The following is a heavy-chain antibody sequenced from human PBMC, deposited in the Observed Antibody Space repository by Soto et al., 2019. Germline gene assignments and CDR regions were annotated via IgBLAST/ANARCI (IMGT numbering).Heavy chain of an antibody. CDR1: GGSISDFY. V-gene: IGHV4-59*01. CDR2: LYYTGST. Sequence: PSETLSLTCNVSGGSISDFYWSWIRQSPGKRLGWIGYLYYTGSTNYNPALKSRVTISLDTSKNQFSLKVRSVTAVDTAVYYCARGGGYDFRSSQAPPIDVWGQGTTVTVSS. D-gene: IGHD3-3*01. CDR3: ARGGGYDFRSSQAPPIDV. J-gene: IGHJ6*02.